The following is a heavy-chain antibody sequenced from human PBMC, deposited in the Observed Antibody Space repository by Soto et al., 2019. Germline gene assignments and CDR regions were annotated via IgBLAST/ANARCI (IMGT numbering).Heavy chain of an antibody. CDR1: GGSITSGGYY. V-gene: IGHV4-31*03. Sequence: QVQLQESGPGLVQPSQTLSLSCTVSGGSITSGGYYWSWIRQHPGKGLEWIGYIYYSGTTYYNPSLKSRLPISLDTSRNQFSLEVNSVSAADTTVYYCARADSSGYPFEHWGQGTLVTVSS. CDR2: IYYSGTT. CDR3: ARADSSGYPFEH. J-gene: IGHJ4*02. D-gene: IGHD3-22*01.